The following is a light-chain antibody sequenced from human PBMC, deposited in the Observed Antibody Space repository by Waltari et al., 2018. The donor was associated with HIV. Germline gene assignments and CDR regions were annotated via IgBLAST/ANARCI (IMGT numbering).Light chain of an antibody. CDR2: EGS. V-gene: IGLV2-23*01. Sequence: QSALTQPASLSGSPGQSITISCTGSSSDVGSYNLVFLYQQHPGKAPKLMIYEGSKRPSGVSNRFSGSKYGNTASLTISGLQAEDEADYYCCSYAGSSALDVVFGGGTKLTVL. CDR3: CSYAGSSALDVV. J-gene: IGLJ2*01. CDR1: SSDVGSYNL.